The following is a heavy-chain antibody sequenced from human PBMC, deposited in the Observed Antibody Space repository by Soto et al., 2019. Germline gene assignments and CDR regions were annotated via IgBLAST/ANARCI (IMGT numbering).Heavy chain of an antibody. CDR2: IDPSDSYT. J-gene: IGHJ6*02. D-gene: IGHD2-2*01. Sequence: SWIRQPPGKGLEWMGRIDPSDSYTNYSPSFQGHVTISADKSISTAYLQWSSLKASDTAMYYCARHPLVEDIVVVPAARNNYYYGMGVWGQGTTVTVSS. CDR3: ARHPLVEDIVVVPAARNNYYYGMGV. V-gene: IGHV5-10-1*01.